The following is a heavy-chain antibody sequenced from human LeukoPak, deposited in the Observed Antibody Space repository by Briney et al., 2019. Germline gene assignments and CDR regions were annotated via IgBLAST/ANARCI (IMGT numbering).Heavy chain of an antibody. Sequence: SETLSLTCTVSGGSISSYYWSWIRQPPGKGLEWIGYIYYSGSTNYNPSLKSRVTISVDTSKNQFSLKLSSVTAADTAVYYCARLPITMARGFDPWGQGTLVTVSS. CDR3: ARLPITMARGFDP. V-gene: IGHV4-59*08. CDR1: GGSISSYY. CDR2: IYYSGST. J-gene: IGHJ5*02. D-gene: IGHD3-10*01.